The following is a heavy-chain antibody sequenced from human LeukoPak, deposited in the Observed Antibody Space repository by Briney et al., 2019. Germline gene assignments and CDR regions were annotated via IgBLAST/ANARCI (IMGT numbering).Heavy chain of an antibody. CDR3: ARGLQLVPDYFDY. D-gene: IGHD6-13*01. CDR1: GFTFSSYA. J-gene: IGHJ4*02. V-gene: IGHV4-34*01. Sequence: GSLRLSCAASGFTFSSYAMSWVRQPPGKGLEWIGEINHSGSTNYNPSLKSRVTISVDTSKNQFSLKLSSVTAADTAVYYCARGLQLVPDYFDYWGQGTLVTVSS. CDR2: INHSGST.